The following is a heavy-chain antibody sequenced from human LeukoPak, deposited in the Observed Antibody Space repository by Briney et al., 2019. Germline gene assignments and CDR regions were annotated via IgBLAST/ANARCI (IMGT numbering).Heavy chain of an antibody. J-gene: IGHJ5*02. CDR2: IIPIFGTA. CDR3: ARALDIVVVPAAKEESYNWFDP. V-gene: IGHV1-69*13. Sequence: ASVKVSCKASGGTFSSYAISWVRQAPGQGLEWMGGIIPIFGTANYAQKFQGRVTITADESTSTAYMELSSLRSEDTAVYYCARALDIVVVPAAKEESYNWFDPWGQGTLVTVSS. D-gene: IGHD2-2*01. CDR1: GGTFSSYA.